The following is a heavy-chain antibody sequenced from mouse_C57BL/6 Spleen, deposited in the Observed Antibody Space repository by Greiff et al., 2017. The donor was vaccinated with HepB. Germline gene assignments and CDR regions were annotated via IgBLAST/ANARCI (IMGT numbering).Heavy chain of an antibody. V-gene: IGHV1-81*01. J-gene: IGHJ4*01. D-gene: IGHD2-4*01. CDR2: IYPRSGNT. Sequence: VQRVESGAELARPGASVKLSCKASGYTFTSYGISWVKQRTGQGLEWIGEIYPRSGNTYYNEKFKGKATLTADKSSSTAYMELRSLTSEDSAVYFCAIGDYGYYAMDYWGQGTSVTVSS. CDR3: AIGDYGYYAMDY. CDR1: GYTFTSYG.